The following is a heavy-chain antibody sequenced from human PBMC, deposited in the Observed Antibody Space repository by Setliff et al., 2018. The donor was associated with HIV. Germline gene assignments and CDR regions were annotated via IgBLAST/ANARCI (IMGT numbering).Heavy chain of an antibody. D-gene: IGHD3-16*02. V-gene: IGHV3-23*01. J-gene: IGHJ4*02. CDR2: INGRGDDT. CDR1: GFTFRNYA. Sequence: HTGGSLRLSCAASGFTFRNYAMSWVRQAPGKGLEWVSTINGRGDDTYYADSVKGRFTISRDNSKNTAYLQMNSLRPDDTAVYSCASDHGRSLLLHWGQGTQVTVSS. CDR3: ASDHGRSLLLH.